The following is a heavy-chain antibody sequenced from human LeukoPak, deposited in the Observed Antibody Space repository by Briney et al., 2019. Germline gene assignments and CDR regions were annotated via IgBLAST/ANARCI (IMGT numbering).Heavy chain of an antibody. CDR2: ISSSGSTI. CDR1: GFTFSSYE. D-gene: IGHD3-22*01. Sequence: GGSLRLSCAASGFTFSSYEMNWVRQAPGKGLEWVSYISSSGSTIYYADSVKGRFTISRDNAKNSLYLQMNSLRAEDTAVYYCARGYYYDSSGYYYLPDIWGQGIMVTVSS. J-gene: IGHJ3*02. CDR3: ARGYYYDSSGYYYLPDI. V-gene: IGHV3-48*03.